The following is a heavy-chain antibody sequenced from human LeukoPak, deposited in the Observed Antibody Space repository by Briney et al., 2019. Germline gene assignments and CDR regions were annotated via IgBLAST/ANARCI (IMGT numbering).Heavy chain of an antibody. V-gene: IGHV4-61*01. Sequence: SETLSLTCTVSGGSVSSGSYYWSWVRQPPGKGLEWIGYIYYSGSTNYNPSLKSRVTISVDTSKNQFSLKLSSVTAADTAVYYCARGSTAMANYFDYWGQGTLVTVSS. CDR3: ARGSTAMANYFDY. CDR1: GGSVSSGSYY. J-gene: IGHJ4*02. D-gene: IGHD5-18*01. CDR2: IYYSGST.